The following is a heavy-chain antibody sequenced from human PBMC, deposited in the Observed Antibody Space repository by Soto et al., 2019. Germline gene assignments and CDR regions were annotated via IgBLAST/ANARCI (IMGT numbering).Heavy chain of an antibody. D-gene: IGHD2-2*01. CDR1: GCSISSIDYF. CDR3: ARVMAAMQNWLDP. V-gene: IGHV4-30-4*01. Sequence: PSETLSLTCSVSGCSISSIDYFWSWIRQPPGKGLEWIGFIYHTGTTYYNPSLRSRVTISIDTSKSQFSMKLNSVTAADTAVYYCARVMAAMQNWLDPWGQGTLVTVSS. CDR2: IYHTGTT. J-gene: IGHJ5*02.